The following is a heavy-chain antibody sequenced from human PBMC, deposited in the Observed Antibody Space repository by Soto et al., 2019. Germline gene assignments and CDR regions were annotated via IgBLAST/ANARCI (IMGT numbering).Heavy chain of an antibody. V-gene: IGHV1-69*13. D-gene: IGHD3-3*01. CDR2: IIPIFGTA. CDR1: GYTFTSYG. CDR3: AISPRFLEWSYGMDV. J-gene: IGHJ6*02. Sequence: ASVKVSCKASGYTFTSYGISWVRQAPGQGLEWMGGIIPIFGTANYAQKFQGRVTITADESTSTAYMELSSLRSEDTAVYYCAISPRFLEWSYGMDVWGQGTTVTVSS.